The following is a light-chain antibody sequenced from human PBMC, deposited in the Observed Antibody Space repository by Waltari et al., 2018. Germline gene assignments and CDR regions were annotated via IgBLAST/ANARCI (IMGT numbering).Light chain of an antibody. J-gene: IGKJ4*01. Sequence: AIPMTQSPFSLSASVGDRVTITCWASQDISSCLVCYERNQQKPLTSSCILHPVCKVGSHQGSAAVGLTDDTLTISSLQPEDFSTFFCQHLYTTPLTFGGGTNVEIK. CDR2: LHP. CDR3: QHLYTTPLT. CDR1: QDISSC. V-gene: IGKV1D-43*01.